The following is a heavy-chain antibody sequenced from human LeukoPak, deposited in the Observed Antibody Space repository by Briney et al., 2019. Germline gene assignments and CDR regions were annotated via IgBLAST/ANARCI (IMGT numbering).Heavy chain of an antibody. D-gene: IGHD6-19*01. CDR1: GFPFNNYW. V-gene: IGHV3-74*01. CDR3: ASSGWYSTPNWFDP. CDR2: INNDGSYT. J-gene: IGHJ5*02. Sequence: QPGGSLRLSCAASGFPFNNYWMHWVRQAPGKGLVWVSRINNDGSYTNYADSVKGRFTISRDNAKNSLYLQMNSLRAEDTAMYCCASSGWYSTPNWFDPWGQGTLVIVSS.